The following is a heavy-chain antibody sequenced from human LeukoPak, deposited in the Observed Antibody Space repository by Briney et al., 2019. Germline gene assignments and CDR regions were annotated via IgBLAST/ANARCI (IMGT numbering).Heavy chain of an antibody. CDR1: GFTFRTSA. J-gene: IGHJ5*02. Sequence: AASVKVSCKASGFTFRTSAVQWVRQARGKRLEWRGCIGVRSGNTNYAQKLQERVTISRDMSTSTAYMELSSLRLEDTAVYYCAAQVNYHDSTVWDPWGQGTLVTVSS. CDR2: IGVRSGNT. V-gene: IGHV1-58*01. D-gene: IGHD3-22*01. CDR3: AAQVNYHDSTVWDP.